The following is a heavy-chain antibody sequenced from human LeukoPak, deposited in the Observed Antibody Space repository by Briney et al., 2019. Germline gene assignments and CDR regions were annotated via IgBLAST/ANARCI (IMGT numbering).Heavy chain of an antibody. CDR3: ARPSREGSGWYDFDY. J-gene: IGHJ4*02. V-gene: IGHV4-39*01. Sequence: SETLSLTCTVSGGSISSGSYYWGWIRQPPGKGLEGIGSIYYSGSTYQNPSLKSRVTISVDTSKNQFSLKLSSVTAADTAVYYCARPSREGSGWYDFDYWGQGTLVTVSS. CDR2: IYYSGST. CDR1: GGSISSGSYY. D-gene: IGHD6-19*01.